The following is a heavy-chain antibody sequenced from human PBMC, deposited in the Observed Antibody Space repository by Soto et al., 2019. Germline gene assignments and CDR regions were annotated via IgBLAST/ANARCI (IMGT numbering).Heavy chain of an antibody. CDR3: ARAANIVLMVYGFDY. CDR1: GYTFTSYG. Sequence: ASVKVSFKASGYTFTSYGISWVRQAPGQGLEWVGWISAYNGNTNYAQKLQGRVTMTTDTSTSTAYMELRSLRSDDTAVYYCARAANIVLMVYGFDYWGQGTLVTVSS. CDR2: ISAYNGNT. V-gene: IGHV1-18*04. J-gene: IGHJ4*02. D-gene: IGHD2-8*01.